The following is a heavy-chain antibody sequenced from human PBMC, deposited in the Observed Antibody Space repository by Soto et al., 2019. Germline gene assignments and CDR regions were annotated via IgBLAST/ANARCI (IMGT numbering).Heavy chain of an antibody. D-gene: IGHD3-22*01. CDR1: GGSFSSSTYY. J-gene: IGHJ5*02. Sequence: PSETLSLTCTVSGGSFSSSTYYWGWIRQPPGEGLEWIGSMYSGGNTYYNPSLKSRVTVSVDTSKNHFSLKLTSVTAADTAMYYCARQPYDSTGYYYGAWGQGTLVTVSS. V-gene: IGHV4-39*01. CDR2: MYSGGNT. CDR3: ARQPYDSTGYYYGA.